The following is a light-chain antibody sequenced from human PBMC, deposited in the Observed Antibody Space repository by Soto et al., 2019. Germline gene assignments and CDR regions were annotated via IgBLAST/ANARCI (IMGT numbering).Light chain of an antibody. Sequence: QSALTQPPSASGSPGQSVTISCTGTSSDVGGYNYVSWYQQHPGKAPKLMIYEVSKRPSGVPDRFSGSKSGNTASLTVSGLQAVDEADYYCSSYAGSNNFRVFGGGTKVTVL. V-gene: IGLV2-8*01. CDR3: SSYAGSNNFRV. J-gene: IGLJ2*01. CDR1: SSDVGGYNY. CDR2: EVS.